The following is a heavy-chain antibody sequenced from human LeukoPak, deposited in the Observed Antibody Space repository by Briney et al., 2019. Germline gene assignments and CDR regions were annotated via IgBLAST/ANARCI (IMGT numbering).Heavy chain of an antibody. J-gene: IGHJ6*03. CDR2: FDPEDGET. CDR1: GYTLTELS. V-gene: IGHV1-24*01. Sequence: ASVKVSCKVSGYTLTELSMHWVRQAPGKGLEWKGGFDPEDGETIYAQKFQGRVTMTEDTSADTAYMELSSLRSEDTAVYYCATDYYDSSGYLNMDVWGKGTTVTISS. CDR3: ATDYYDSSGYLNMDV. D-gene: IGHD3-22*01.